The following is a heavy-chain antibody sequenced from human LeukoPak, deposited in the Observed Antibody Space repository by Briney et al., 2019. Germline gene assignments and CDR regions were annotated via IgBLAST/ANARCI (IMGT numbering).Heavy chain of an antibody. CDR1: GGSVSSGSYY. V-gene: IGHV4-61*01. CDR2: IYYSGST. D-gene: IGHD3-3*01. Sequence: SETLSLTCTVSGGSVSSGSYYWSWIRQPPGKGLEWIGYIYYSGSTNYNPSLKSRVTISVDTSKNQFSLKLSSVTAADTAVYYRARGDFWSGYTNWFDPWGQGTLVTVSS. CDR3: ARGDFWSGYTNWFDP. J-gene: IGHJ5*02.